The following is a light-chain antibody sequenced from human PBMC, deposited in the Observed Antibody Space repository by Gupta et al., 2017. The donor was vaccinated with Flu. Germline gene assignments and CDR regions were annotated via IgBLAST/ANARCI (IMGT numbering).Light chain of an antibody. V-gene: IGKV3-20*01. CDR1: QSDSSSN. CDR2: GAS. J-gene: IGKJ1*01. Sequence: IVLTQTPGTWSLSPGERATLSCRASQSDSSSNLAWYQQKPGQAPRLLIYGASSRATGIPDRFSGSGSGTDFTLTISRLEPEDFAVYYCQQYGSSRTFGQGTRVDIK. CDR3: QQYGSSRT.